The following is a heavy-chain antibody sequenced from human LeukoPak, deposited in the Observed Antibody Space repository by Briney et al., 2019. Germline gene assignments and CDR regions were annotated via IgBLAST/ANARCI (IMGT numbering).Heavy chain of an antibody. V-gene: IGHV3-74*01. D-gene: IGHD4-17*01. CDR2: INKDGIST. J-gene: IGHJ4*02. Sequence: GGSLRLSCAAAGFIFSSYWMHWVRQPPGKGLVYIACINKDGISTSYVDSVKGRFTISRDNAKNTLYLQMNSLRAEDTAVYYCARSRTYGDYGRGLDYWGQGTLVTVSS. CDR1: GFIFSSYW. CDR3: ARSRTYGDYGRGLDY.